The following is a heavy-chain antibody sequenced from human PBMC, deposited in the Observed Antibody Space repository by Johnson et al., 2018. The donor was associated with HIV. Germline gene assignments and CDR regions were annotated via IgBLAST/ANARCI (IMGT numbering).Heavy chain of an antibody. V-gene: IGHV3-30*04. CDR1: GFTFSDYS. CDR3: ARDSDVLPGYTGPEDAFDI. CDR2: ISFDGGTK. J-gene: IGHJ3*02. Sequence: QVQLVESGGGLVKPGGSLRLSCAASGFTFSDYSMHWVRQAPGKGLEWVAIISFDGGTKYYADSVKGRFTISRDNSNNTLYLQMNSLRAEDTAVYYCARDSDVLPGYTGPEDAFDIWGQGTLVTVSS. D-gene: IGHD3-9*01.